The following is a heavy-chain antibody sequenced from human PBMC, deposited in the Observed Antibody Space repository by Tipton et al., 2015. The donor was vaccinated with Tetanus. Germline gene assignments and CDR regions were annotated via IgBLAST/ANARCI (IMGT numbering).Heavy chain of an antibody. D-gene: IGHD1-14*01. CDR2: LKHDATEE. CDR1: GFAFSSYL. Sequence: SLRLSCAASGFAFSSYLMTWVRQAPGKGLELVASLKHDATEEYYVDSVKGRFAISRDNARNLLFLQMSGLRVEDTAVYYCARDVTGTASGRRWGQGTLVTVSS. J-gene: IGHJ4*02. CDR3: ARDVTGTASGRR. V-gene: IGHV3-7*01.